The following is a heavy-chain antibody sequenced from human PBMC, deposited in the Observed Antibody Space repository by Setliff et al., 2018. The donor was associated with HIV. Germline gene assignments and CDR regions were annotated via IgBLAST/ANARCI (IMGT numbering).Heavy chain of an antibody. CDR1: GGTFSSYA. Sequence: SVKVSCKASGGTFSSYAISWVRQAPGQGLEWMGGIIPIFGTANYAQKFQGRVTITADESTSTAHMELSSLRSEDTAVYYCARDGCSSTSCYGVYYYYGMDVWGQGTTVTVSS. J-gene: IGHJ6*02. V-gene: IGHV1-69*13. D-gene: IGHD2-2*01. CDR2: IIPIFGTA. CDR3: ARDGCSSTSCYGVYYYYGMDV.